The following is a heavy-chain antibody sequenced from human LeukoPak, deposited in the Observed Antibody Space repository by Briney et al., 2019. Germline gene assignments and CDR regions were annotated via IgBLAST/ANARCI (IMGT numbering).Heavy chain of an antibody. Sequence: ASVKVSCKASGYTFTGYYMHWVRQAPGQGLEWMGWINPNSGGTNYAQKFQGRVTMTRDTSISTVYMELSSLRSEDTAVYYCARGSAMVTRGWFDPWGQGTLVTVSS. CDR2: INPNSGGT. V-gene: IGHV1-2*02. D-gene: IGHD5-18*01. CDR1: GYTFTGYY. J-gene: IGHJ5*02. CDR3: ARGSAMVTRGWFDP.